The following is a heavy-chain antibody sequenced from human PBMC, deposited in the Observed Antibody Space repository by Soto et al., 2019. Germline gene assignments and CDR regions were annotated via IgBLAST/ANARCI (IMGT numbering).Heavy chain of an antibody. Sequence: QVQLQQWGAGLLKPSETLSLTCAVYGGSFSGYYWSWIRQPPGKGLEWIGEINHSGSTNYNPSLNSRVTISVDTSKNQFSVKLSSVTVADTAVYDCALGGIAACTDYLGQGTMGTVSS. CDR3: ALGGIAACTDY. CDR2: INHSGST. V-gene: IGHV4-34*01. CDR1: GGSFSGYY. D-gene: IGHD6-13*01. J-gene: IGHJ4*02.